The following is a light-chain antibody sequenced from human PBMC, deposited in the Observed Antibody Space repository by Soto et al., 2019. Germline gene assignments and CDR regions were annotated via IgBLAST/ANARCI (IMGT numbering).Light chain of an antibody. CDR2: DTS. CDR3: QPYNHRPLN. J-gene: IGKJ4*01. Sequence: TRSTVSGSGEECSSRSSRSSQGIGDTLAWYQHKPGQTPRLLIYDTSTRATGVPTRFSGSRSGAEFTLTINRLQSEDFAVYYWQPYNHRPLNFGGGTKVDI. CDR1: QGIGDT. V-gene: IGKV3-15*01.